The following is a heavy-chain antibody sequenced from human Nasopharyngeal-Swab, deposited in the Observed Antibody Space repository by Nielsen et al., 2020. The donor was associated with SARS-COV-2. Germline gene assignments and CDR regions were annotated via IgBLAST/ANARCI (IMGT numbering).Heavy chain of an antibody. CDR3: AGGTGWVFNC. J-gene: IGHJ4*02. V-gene: IGHV3-7*01. D-gene: IGHD2-8*02. CDR2: IKQDGSDK. CDR1: GFTFSTYW. Sequence: GESLKISCAASGFTFSTYWMNWVRQTPGKGLEWVANIKQDGSDKRYVDSVKGRFTISRDNAKKSLYLQMNSLRAEDTAVYYCAGGTGWVFNCWGQGTLVTVSS.